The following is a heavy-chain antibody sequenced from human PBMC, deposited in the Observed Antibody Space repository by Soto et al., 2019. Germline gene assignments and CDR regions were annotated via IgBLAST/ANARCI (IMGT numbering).Heavy chain of an antibody. CDR2: IYYSGST. V-gene: IGHV4-39*01. CDR3: ARLERVLRFLEWLNYYMDV. D-gene: IGHD3-3*01. Sequence: SATLSLTCTVSGVSISSSSYYWGWIRQPPGKGLEWIGSIYYSGSTYYNPSLKSRVTISVDTSKNQFSLKLSSVTAADTAVYYCARLERVLRFLEWLNYYMDVWGKGTTVT. J-gene: IGHJ6*03. CDR1: GVSISSSSYY.